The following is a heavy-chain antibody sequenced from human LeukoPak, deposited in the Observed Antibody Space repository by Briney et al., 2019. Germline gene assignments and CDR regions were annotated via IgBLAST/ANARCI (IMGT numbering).Heavy chain of an antibody. CDR3: ARCSPDIVVVPAAIGIDYYYYYGMDV. CDR2: IYPGDSDA. J-gene: IGHJ6*02. D-gene: IGHD2-2*02. CDR1: GYSFTSYW. Sequence: GESLKISCKGSGYSFTSYWVGWVRQMPGKGLEWVGIIYPGDSDARYSPSFQGQVTISADKSISTAYLQWSSLKASDTAMYYCARCSPDIVVVPAAIGIDYYYYYGMDVWGQGTTVTVSS. V-gene: IGHV5-51*01.